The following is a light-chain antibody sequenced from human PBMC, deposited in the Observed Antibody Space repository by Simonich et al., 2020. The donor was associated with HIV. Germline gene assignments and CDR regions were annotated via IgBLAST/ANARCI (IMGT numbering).Light chain of an antibody. CDR1: ALPKQY. Sequence: SYELTQPPLVSVSPGQTARITCSGDALPKQYAYWYQQKPGQAPVLVIYKDSERPSGIPERFSGSSSGTTATLTISGVQAEDEADYYCCSYAGSSTWVFGGGTKLTVL. J-gene: IGLJ3*02. CDR3: CSYAGSSTWV. CDR2: KDS. V-gene: IGLV3-25*03.